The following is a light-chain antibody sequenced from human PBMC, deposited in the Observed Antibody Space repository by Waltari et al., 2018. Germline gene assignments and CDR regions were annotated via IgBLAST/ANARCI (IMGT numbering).Light chain of an antibody. Sequence: QSALTQPPSASGSPGQSVTISCTGTSSDVGGYEYVSWYQHHPGKAPKLMIYEVSKRPSGVPDRFSGVKSGNTASLPVSGLQAEDEGDYYCSLYAGGSTLGVIGGVTQLTVL. CDR3: SLYAGGSTLGV. CDR1: SSDVGGYEY. V-gene: IGLV2-8*01. J-gene: IGLJ3*02. CDR2: EVS.